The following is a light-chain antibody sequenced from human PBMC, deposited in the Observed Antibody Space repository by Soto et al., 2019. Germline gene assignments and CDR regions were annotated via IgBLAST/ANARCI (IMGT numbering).Light chain of an antibody. V-gene: IGKV1-39*01. CDR3: QQSYSTPPDT. CDR1: QSISKY. Sequence: DIRMTQSPSSLSASVGDRVTITCRASQSISKYLNWYQQKPGQAPNLLIYAASTLQSGVPSRFSGSGSGTDFTLTISSLQPEDFATYYCQQSYSTPPDTFGQGTKPEIK. CDR2: AAS. J-gene: IGKJ2*01.